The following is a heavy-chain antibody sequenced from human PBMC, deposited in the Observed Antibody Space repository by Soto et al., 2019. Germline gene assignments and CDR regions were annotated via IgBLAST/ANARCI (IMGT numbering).Heavy chain of an antibody. Sequence: PSQTLSLTCAISGDSVSSTSAAWSWIRQSPSRGLEWLGRTYYRSKWYSDYAVSVKSRITINPDTSKNQFSLQLNSVTPEDTAVYYCARGTAAGYFDLCGQGTLVTVSS. D-gene: IGHD6-25*01. CDR1: GDSVSSTSAA. CDR3: ARGTAAGYFDL. V-gene: IGHV6-1*01. J-gene: IGHJ4*02. CDR2: TYYRSKWYS.